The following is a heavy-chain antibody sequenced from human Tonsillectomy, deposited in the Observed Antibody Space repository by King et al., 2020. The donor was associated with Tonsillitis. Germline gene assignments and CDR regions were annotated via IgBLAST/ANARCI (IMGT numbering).Heavy chain of an antibody. Sequence: VQLVESGGGVVQPGRSLRLSCAASGFTFTTYAMHWVRQAPGKGLEWVAFISYDGSNNSYTDSVKGRYTISRDNSKNTLYLHMNSLSAEYTAVYYCARAGFCDSTSCYRYYYYMDVWGKGTTVTVSS. D-gene: IGHD2-2*01. J-gene: IGHJ6*03. V-gene: IGHV3-30-3*01. CDR1: GFTFTTYA. CDR3: ARAGFCDSTSCYRYYYYMDV. CDR2: ISYDGSNN.